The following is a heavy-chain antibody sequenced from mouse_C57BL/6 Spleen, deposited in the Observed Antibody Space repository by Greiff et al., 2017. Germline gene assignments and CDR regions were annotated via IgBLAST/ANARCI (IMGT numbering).Heavy chain of an antibody. CDR3: AKYGNYFDY. CDR2: IYPGAGDT. V-gene: IGHV1-82*01. D-gene: IGHD2-10*02. Sequence: VQLQQSGPELVKPGASVKISCKASGYAFSSSWMNWVKQRPGKGLEWIGRIYPGAGDTNYNGKFKGKATLTADKSSSTAYMQLSSLTSEDSAVYFCAKYGNYFDYWGQGTTLTVSS. CDR1: GYAFSSSW. J-gene: IGHJ2*01.